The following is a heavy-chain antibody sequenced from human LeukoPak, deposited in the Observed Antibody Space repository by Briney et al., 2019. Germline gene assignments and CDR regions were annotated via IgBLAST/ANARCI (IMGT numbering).Heavy chain of an antibody. CDR2: ISAYNGNT. CDR3: ASPSRGYCSGGSCSHAFDI. CDR1: GYTFTSYG. Sequence: ASVKVSCKASGYTFTSYGISWVRQAPGQGLEWMGWISAYNGNTNYAQKFQGRVTITADESTSTAYMELSSLRSEDTAVYYCASPSRGYCSGGSCSHAFDIWGQGTMVTVSS. J-gene: IGHJ3*02. V-gene: IGHV1-18*01. D-gene: IGHD2-15*01.